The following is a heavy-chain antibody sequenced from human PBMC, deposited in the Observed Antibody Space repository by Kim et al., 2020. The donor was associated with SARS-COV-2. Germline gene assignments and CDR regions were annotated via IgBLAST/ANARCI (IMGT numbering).Heavy chain of an antibody. Sequence: GGSLRLSCAASEFSFSTLAMTWVRQAPGKGLAWVSTINNRGSHTYYADSVKGRFTLSRDNSKSTLYLHMNSLRAEDTGVHYCVKDRSGNYLHDEAYGM. CDR1: EFSFSTLA. CDR2: INNRGSHT. CDR3: VKDRSGNYLHDEAYGM. J-gene: IGHJ6*01. V-gene: IGHV3-23*01. D-gene: IGHD3-10*01.